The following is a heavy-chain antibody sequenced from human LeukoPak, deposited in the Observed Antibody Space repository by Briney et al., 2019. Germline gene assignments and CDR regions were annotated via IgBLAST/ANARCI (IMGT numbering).Heavy chain of an antibody. V-gene: IGHV1-2*02. CDR3: ARLVGLSTTASY. CDR2: INPTSGGT. D-gene: IGHD5/OR15-5a*01. CDR1: GYDFSDYD. J-gene: IGHJ4*02. Sequence: ASVKVSCKASGYDFSDYDIIWVRQAAGQGLEWMGWINPTSGGTNYAQKFQDRVTMTRDTSINTAYMELSRLTSDDTAVYYCARLVGLSTTASYWGQGTLVTVSS.